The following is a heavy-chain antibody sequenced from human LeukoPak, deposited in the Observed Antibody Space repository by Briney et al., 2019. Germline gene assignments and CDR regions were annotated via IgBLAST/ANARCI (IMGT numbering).Heavy chain of an antibody. CDR1: GGSINSYY. CDR2: IHYSGST. D-gene: IGHD3-10*01. CDR3: ARVFDSGSQAYFYYMDV. V-gene: IGHV4-59*01. J-gene: IGHJ6*03. Sequence: SETLSLTCTVSGGSINSYYWSWIRQPPGKGLQWIGCIHYSGSTNYNPSLKSRVTISVDTSKNQFSLKVSSVTAADTAVYYCARVFDSGSQAYFYYMDVWGKGTTVTIFS.